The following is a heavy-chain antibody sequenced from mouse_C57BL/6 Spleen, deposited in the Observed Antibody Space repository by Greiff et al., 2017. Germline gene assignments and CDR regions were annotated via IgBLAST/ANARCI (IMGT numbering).Heavy chain of an antibody. CDR2: IDPENGDT. CDR3: TTCHDNFYAMDY. CDR1: GFNIKDDY. J-gene: IGHJ4*01. V-gene: IGHV14-4*01. D-gene: IGHD2-1*01. Sequence: EVQLQQSGAELVRPGASVKLSCTASGFNIKDDYMHWVKQRPEQGLEWIGWIDPENGDTEYASKFQGKAPITADTSSNTAYLQLSSLTSEDTAVAYCTTCHDNFYAMDYWGQGTSVTVSS.